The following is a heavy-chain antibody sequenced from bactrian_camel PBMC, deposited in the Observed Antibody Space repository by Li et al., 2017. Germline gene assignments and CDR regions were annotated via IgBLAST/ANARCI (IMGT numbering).Heavy chain of an antibody. CDR2: ISPAGNT. V-gene: IGHV3S53*01. J-gene: IGHJ7*01. D-gene: IGHD7*01. Sequence: HVQLVESGGGSVQAGGSLRLSCTASASLSLVCMGWFRQAPGKEREGVAAISPAGNTISTGSVRGRFTISQDNAENTLYLQMNNLQPEDTAMYCCAADPRYTRHWCTERVRHLGGLDYWGKGTQVTVS. CDR1: ASLSLVC.